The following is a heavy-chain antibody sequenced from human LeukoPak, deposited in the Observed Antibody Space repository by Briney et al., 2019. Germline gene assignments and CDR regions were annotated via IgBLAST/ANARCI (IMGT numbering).Heavy chain of an antibody. V-gene: IGHV3-30-3*01. CDR2: ISYDGSNK. CDR3: ARDGSLYYDFWSGYFNYFDY. Sequence: GGSLRLSCAASGFTFSSYAMHWVRQAPGKGLEWVAVISYDGSNKYYADSVKGRFTISRDNSKNTLYLQMNSLRAEDTAVYYCARDGSLYYDFWSGYFNYFDYWGQGTLVTVSS. CDR1: GFTFSSYA. J-gene: IGHJ4*02. D-gene: IGHD3-3*01.